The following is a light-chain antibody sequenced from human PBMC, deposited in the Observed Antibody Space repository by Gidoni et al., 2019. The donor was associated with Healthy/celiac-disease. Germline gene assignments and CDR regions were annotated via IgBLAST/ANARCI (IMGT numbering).Light chain of an antibody. CDR2: GAS. CDR3: QQYGSSHQLT. V-gene: IGKV3-20*01. J-gene: IGKJ4*01. CDR1: QSVSSSY. Sequence: EIVLTQSPGTLSLSPGESATLSCRASQSVSSSYLAWYHQKPVQAPRLLIYGASSRATGIPDRFSGSGSGTEFTLTISRLEPEDFAVYYCQQYGSSHQLTFGGGTKVEIK.